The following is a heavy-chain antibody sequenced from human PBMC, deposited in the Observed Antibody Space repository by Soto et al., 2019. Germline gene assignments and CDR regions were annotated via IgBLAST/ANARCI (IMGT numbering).Heavy chain of an antibody. CDR1: GGSISSSSYY. D-gene: IGHD6-13*01. CDR2: IYYSGST. V-gene: IGHV4-39*01. J-gene: IGHJ5*02. Sequence: NPSETLSLTCTVSGGSISSSSYYWGWIRQPPGKGLEWIGSIYYSGSTYYNPSLKSRVTISVDTSKNQFSLKLSSVTAADTAVYYCARPQEEQQLVRGGWFDPWGQGTLVTVSS. CDR3: ARPQEEQQLVRGGWFDP.